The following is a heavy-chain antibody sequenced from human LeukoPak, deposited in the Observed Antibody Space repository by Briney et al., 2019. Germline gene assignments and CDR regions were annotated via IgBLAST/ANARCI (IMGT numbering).Heavy chain of an antibody. CDR1: GGSFSGYY. J-gene: IGHJ4*02. D-gene: IGHD2-2*01. V-gene: IGHV4-34*01. CDR3: ARFGYYCSSTSCSTHFDY. CDR2: INHSGST. Sequence: SETLSLTCAVYGGSFSGYYWSWIRQPPGKGLEWIGEINHSGSTNYNPSLKSRVTISVDTSKNQFSLKLSSVTAADTAVYYCARFGYYCSSTSCSTHFDYWGQGTLVTVSS.